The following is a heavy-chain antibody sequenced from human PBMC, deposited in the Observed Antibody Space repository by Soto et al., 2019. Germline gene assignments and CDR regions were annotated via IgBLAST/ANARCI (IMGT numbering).Heavy chain of an antibody. V-gene: IGHV4-34*01. CDR2: INHSGST. J-gene: IGHJ6*02. Sequence: QVQLQQWGAGLLKPSETLSLTCAVYGGSFSGYYWSWIRQPPGKGLEWIGEINHSGSTNYNPSLKSRATISVDTSKNQFSLKLSSVTAADTAVYYCARGHYYGSGSYYNWNYYGMDVWGQGTTVTVSS. CDR3: ARGHYYGSGSYYNWNYYGMDV. D-gene: IGHD3-10*01. CDR1: GGSFSGYY.